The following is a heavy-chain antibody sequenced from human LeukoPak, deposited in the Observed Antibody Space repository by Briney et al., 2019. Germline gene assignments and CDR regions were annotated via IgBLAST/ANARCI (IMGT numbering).Heavy chain of an antibody. CDR2: IYSGGST. CDR3: ARDLGGWYGWFGP. V-gene: IGHV3-53*01. D-gene: IGHD6-19*01. J-gene: IGHJ5*02. CDR1: GFTVSSNY. Sequence: PGGSLRLSCAASGFTVSSNYMSWVRQAPGKGLEWVSVIYSGGSTYYADSVKGRFTISRDNSKNTLYLQMNSLRAEDTAVYYCARDLGGWYGWFGPWGQGTLVTVSS.